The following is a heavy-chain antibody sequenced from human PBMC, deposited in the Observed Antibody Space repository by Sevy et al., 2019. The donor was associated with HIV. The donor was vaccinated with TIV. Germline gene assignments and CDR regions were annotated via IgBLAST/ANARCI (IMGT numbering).Heavy chain of an antibody. CDR2: IWYDGSSK. V-gene: IGHV3-33*01. Sequence: GGSLRLSCAASGFTFSSYGMHWVRQAPGKGLEWEALIWYDGSSKYYADSVKGRFTISRDNSKNTLYLQMNSLRAEDTAVYYCASGAYYYASRTENFDYWGQGTLVTVSS. CDR1: GFTFSSYG. D-gene: IGHD3-10*01. CDR3: ASGAYYYASRTENFDY. J-gene: IGHJ4*02.